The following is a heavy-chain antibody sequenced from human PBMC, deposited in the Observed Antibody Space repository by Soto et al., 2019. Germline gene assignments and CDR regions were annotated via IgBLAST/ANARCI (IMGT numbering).Heavy chain of an antibody. CDR2: IYHSGST. J-gene: IGHJ5*02. CDR1: GDSISSGGYS. Sequence: SETLSLTCAVSGDSISSGGYSWSWIRQPPGKGLEWIGYIYHSGSTYYNPSLKSRVTISVDRSKTQFSLKLSSVTAADTAVYYCARVLWNYFATNWFDPWGQGTLVTVSS. CDR3: ARVLWNYFATNWFDP. V-gene: IGHV4-30-2*01. D-gene: IGHD1-7*01.